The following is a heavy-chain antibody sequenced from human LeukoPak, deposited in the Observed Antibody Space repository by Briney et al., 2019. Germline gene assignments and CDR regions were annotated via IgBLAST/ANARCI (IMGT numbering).Heavy chain of an antibody. CDR1: GYTFTSYD. CDR3: ASFGATSGWFRTLSFDY. J-gene: IGHJ4*02. V-gene: IGHV1-8*01. D-gene: IGHD6-19*01. CDR2: VNPNSGNT. Sequence: ASVKVSCKASGYTFTSYDINWVRQATGQGLEWMGWVNPNSGNTGYAQKFQGRVTMTRNTSISTAYMELSSLRSEDTAVYYCASFGATSGWFRTLSFDYWGQGTLVTVSS.